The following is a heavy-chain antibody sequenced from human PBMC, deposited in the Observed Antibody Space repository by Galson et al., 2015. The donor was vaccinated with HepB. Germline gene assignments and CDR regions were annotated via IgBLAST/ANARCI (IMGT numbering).Heavy chain of an antibody. J-gene: IGHJ6*02. CDR3: AKATLDGVVVVVATSDYFYHGMDV. D-gene: IGHD2-15*01. CDR2: ISGTGGDT. CDR1: GFTFRSYA. V-gene: IGHV3-23*01. Sequence: SLRLSCAASGFTFRSYAMSWVRRAPGKGLEWVSGISGTGGDTFYVDSVKGRFTISRGNFQNTLYLQMNSLRVEDTAVYYCAKATLDGVVVVVATSDYFYHGMDVWDQGTTVTVS.